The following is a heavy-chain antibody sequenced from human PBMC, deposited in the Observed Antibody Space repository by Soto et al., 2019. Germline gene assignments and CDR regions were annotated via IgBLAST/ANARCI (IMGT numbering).Heavy chain of an antibody. CDR2: IHYNGNT. CDR1: GDSISSCS. CDR3: AREGNLGRWIQPLAS. J-gene: IGHJ4*02. D-gene: IGHD2-2*03. V-gene: IGHV4-59*01. Sequence: XXTLSLTCTVCGDSISSCSWGWIQQPPGKGLEWIGNIHYNGNTKYSPSLKSRVTMSVDTSKNHFSLKLISVTTADTAVYFCAREGNLGRWIQPLASWGQGTLVPSPQ.